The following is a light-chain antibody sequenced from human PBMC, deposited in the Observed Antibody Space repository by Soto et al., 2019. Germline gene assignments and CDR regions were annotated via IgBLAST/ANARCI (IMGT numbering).Light chain of an antibody. CDR2: DAT. J-gene: IGKJ1*01. Sequence: DIQMTQSPSTLSASVGDRVTITCRASETINNWLAWYQQKPGKAPKILIYDATSLESGVPPRFSGSRSGTEFTLTITSLQPDDFATYYCQQYHDSSTFGQGTNVEFK. CDR1: ETINNW. CDR3: QQYHDSST. V-gene: IGKV1-5*01.